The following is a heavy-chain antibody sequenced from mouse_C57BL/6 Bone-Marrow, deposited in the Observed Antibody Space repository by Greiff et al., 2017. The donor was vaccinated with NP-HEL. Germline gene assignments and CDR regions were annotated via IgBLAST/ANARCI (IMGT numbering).Heavy chain of an antibody. CDR1: GYTFTDYY. Sequence: EVQLQQSGPELVKPGASVKISCKASGYTFTDYYMNWVKQSHGKSLEWIGDINPNNGGTSYNQKFKGKATLTVDKSSSTAYMELRSLTSEDSAVDYCASESKGAMDYWGQGTSVTVSS. CDR3: ASESKGAMDY. V-gene: IGHV1-26*01. CDR2: INPNNGGT. J-gene: IGHJ4*01.